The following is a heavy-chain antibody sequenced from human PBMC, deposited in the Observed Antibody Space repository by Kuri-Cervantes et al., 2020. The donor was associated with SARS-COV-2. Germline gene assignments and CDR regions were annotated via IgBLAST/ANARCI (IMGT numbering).Heavy chain of an antibody. D-gene: IGHD7-27*01. CDR1: GGSISSYY. Sequence: SETLSLTCTVSGGSISSYYWSWIRQPPGKGLEWIGYIYYSGSTNYNPSLKSRVTISVDTSKNQFSLKLSSVTAADTAVYYCASYPTRNWGLDYWGQGTLVTVSS. J-gene: IGHJ4*02. V-gene: IGHV4-59*08. CDR3: ASYPTRNWGLDY. CDR2: IYYSGST.